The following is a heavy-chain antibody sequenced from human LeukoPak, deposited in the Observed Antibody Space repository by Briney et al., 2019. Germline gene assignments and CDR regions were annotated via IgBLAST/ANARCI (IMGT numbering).Heavy chain of an antibody. V-gene: IGHV3-48*02. J-gene: IGHJ6*02. CDR2: ISPSSSTI. CDR1: GFTFSAYA. Sequence: PGGSLRLSCAASGFTFSAYAMNWVRQAPGKGLEWVSYISPSSSTIYYADSVKGRFTISRDNARNSLYLQMNSLRDEDTAVYYCARVGTLVRGVIGDYFYGMDVWGQGTTVTVSS. CDR3: ARVGTLVRGVIGDYFYGMDV. D-gene: IGHD3-10*01.